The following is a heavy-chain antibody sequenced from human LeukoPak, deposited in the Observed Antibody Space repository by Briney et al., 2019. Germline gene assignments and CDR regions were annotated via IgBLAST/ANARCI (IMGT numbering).Heavy chain of an antibody. V-gene: IGHV3-21*01. CDR2: ISSSSSYI. CDR3: AREHIVVVTAIGFDY. CDR1: GFTFSSYA. Sequence: GGSLRLSCAASGFTFSSYAMSWVRQAPGKGLEWVSSISSSSSYIYYADSVKGRFTISRDNAKNSLYLQMNSLRAEDTAVYYCAREHIVVVTAIGFDYWGQGTLVTVSS. D-gene: IGHD2-21*02. J-gene: IGHJ4*02.